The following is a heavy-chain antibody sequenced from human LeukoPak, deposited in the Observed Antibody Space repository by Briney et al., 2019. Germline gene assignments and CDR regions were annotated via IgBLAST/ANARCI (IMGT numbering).Heavy chain of an antibody. D-gene: IGHD2-21*02. CDR3: AREIVVVTANFDY. CDR2: ISYDGSNK. V-gene: IGHV3-30*04. CDR1: GFTFSSYA. Sequence: PGRSLRLSCAVSGFTFSSYAMHWVRQAPGKGLEWVAVISYDGSNKYYADSVKGRFTISRDNSKNTLYLQMNSLRAEDTAVYYCAREIVVVTANFDYWGQGTLVTVSS. J-gene: IGHJ4*02.